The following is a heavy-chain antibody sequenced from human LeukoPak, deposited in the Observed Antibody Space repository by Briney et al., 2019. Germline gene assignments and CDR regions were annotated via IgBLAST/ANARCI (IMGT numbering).Heavy chain of an antibody. J-gene: IGHJ4*02. CDR2: IYSGGST. Sequence: PGGSLRLSCAASGFTVSSNHMSWVRQAPGKGLEWVSVIYSGGSTYYADSVKSRFTISRDNSKNTLYLQMNSLRAEDTAVYYCAGVRVTTTLIDYWGQGTLVTVSS. V-gene: IGHV3-53*01. D-gene: IGHD4-17*01. CDR1: GFTVSSNH. CDR3: AGVRVTTTLIDY.